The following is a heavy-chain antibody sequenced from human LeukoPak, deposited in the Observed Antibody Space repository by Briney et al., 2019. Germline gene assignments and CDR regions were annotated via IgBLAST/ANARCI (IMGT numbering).Heavy chain of an antibody. V-gene: IGHV3-9*01. Sequence: GGSLRLSCAASGFTFDDYAMHWVRQAPGKGLEWVSGISWNSGSIGYADSVKGRFTISRDNAKNSLYLQMNSLRAEDTAVYYCARAGDYDLGNWFDPWGQGTLVTVSS. J-gene: IGHJ5*02. CDR2: ISWNSGSI. D-gene: IGHD3-3*01. CDR3: ARAGDYDLGNWFDP. CDR1: GFTFDDYA.